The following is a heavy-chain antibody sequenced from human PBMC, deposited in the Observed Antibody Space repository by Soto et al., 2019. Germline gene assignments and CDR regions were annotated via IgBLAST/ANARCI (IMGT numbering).Heavy chain of an antibody. CDR3: AKECSSWKFAFDS. D-gene: IGHD6-13*01. Sequence: QVQLVESGGGVVKPGRSLRLSCAASGFTFSKYGMHWVRQAPGKGLEWVAVVSFGGGTTYYADAVKGRCTISRDNSKNTLNLEIDRLTHKDTAEYYCAKECSSWKFAFDSWVQGTMVTVAS. J-gene: IGHJ3*02. CDR2: VSFGGGTT. V-gene: IGHV3-30*18. CDR1: GFTFSKYG.